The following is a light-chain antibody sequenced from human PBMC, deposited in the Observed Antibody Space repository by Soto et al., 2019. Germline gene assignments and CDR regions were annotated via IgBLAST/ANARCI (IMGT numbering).Light chain of an antibody. J-gene: IGKJ4*01. CDR2: CAS. CDR3: QQQYSTPLT. V-gene: IGKV3D-7*01. Sequence: EIVLTQSPGTLSLSPLEIATPCGMGSQSVSSNHVAWYQQKPGEEPPMLINCASTSGTAILDRLSGSGCCTAFFPPTSTLLAEDVSVYYCQQQYSTPLTFGGGTKVDI. CDR1: QSVSSNH.